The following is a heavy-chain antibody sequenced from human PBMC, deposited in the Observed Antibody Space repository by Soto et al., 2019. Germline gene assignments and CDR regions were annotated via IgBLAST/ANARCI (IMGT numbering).Heavy chain of an antibody. CDR2: ISWNSGSI. Sequence: GGSLRLSCAASGFTFDDYAMHWVRQAPGKGLEWVSGISWNSGSIGYADSVKGRFTISRDNAKNSLYLQMNSLRADDTALYYCAKDIRILGVVTDCGMDVWGQGTTVTVSS. V-gene: IGHV3-9*01. CDR1: GFTFDDYA. D-gene: IGHD3-3*01. J-gene: IGHJ6*02. CDR3: AKDIRILGVVTDCGMDV.